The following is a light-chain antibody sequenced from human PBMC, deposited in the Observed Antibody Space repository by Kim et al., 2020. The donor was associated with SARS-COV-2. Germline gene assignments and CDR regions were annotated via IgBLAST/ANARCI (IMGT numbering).Light chain of an antibody. Sequence: QPVLTQPPSVSGAPGQRVTISCTGSSSNIGADYDVHWYQQLPGTAPKLLMFGNSNRPSGVPDRVSGSKSGTSASLAITGLQADDEAAYYCQSYDNSLSAYVFGAGTKVTDL. CDR1: SSNIGADYD. CDR2: GNS. V-gene: IGLV1-40*01. J-gene: IGLJ1*01. CDR3: QSYDNSLSAYV.